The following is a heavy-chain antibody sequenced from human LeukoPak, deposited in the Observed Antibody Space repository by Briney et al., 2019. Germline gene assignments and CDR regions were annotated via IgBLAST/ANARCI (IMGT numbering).Heavy chain of an antibody. Sequence: SVKVSCKASGYTFTGYYMHWVRQAPGQGLEWMGWMNPKSGNTGYAQKFQGRVTITRNTSISTAYMEVSSLRYEDTAVYYCARRAVDNSYYYYMDVWGKGTTVTVSS. CDR1: GYTFTGYY. CDR3: ARRAVDNSYYYYMDV. J-gene: IGHJ6*03. D-gene: IGHD6-19*01. CDR2: MNPKSGNT. V-gene: IGHV1-8*03.